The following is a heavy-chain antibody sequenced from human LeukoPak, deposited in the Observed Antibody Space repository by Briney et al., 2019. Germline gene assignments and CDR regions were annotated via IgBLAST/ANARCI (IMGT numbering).Heavy chain of an antibody. CDR1: GGSISSGGYY. CDR2: IYYSGST. D-gene: IGHD6-19*01. J-gene: IGHJ1*01. V-gene: IGHV4-31*03. Sequence: PSQTLSLTCTVSGGSISSGGYYWSWIRQHPGKGLEWIGYIYYSGSTYYNPSLKGRVTISVDTSKNQFSLKLSSVTAADTAVCYCVSGSSGWLYFQHWGQGTLVTVSS. CDR3: VSGSSGWLYFQH.